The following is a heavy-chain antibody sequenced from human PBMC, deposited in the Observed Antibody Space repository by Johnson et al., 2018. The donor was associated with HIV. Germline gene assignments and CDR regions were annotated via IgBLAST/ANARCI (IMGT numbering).Heavy chain of an antibody. D-gene: IGHD3/OR15-3a*01. CDR3: AREFGQASSYAFDI. J-gene: IGHJ3*02. CDR2: ISYDGSNK. CDR1: GFAFSSYA. V-gene: IGHV3-30*04. Sequence: QVLLVESGGGVVQPGRSLRLSCAASGFAFSSYAMHWVRQAPGKGLEWVAVISYDGSNKYYADSVKGRFTISRDNAKNSLYLQMNSLRAEDTAVYYCAREFGQASSYAFDIWGQGTMVTVSS.